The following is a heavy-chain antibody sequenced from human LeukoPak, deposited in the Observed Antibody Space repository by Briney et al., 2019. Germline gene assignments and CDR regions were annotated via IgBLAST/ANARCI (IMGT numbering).Heavy chain of an antibody. Sequence: SETLSLTCTVSGGSIGSYYWSWIRQPPGKGLEWIGYIYYSGSTNYNPSLKSRVTISVDTSKNQFSLKLSSVTAADTAVYYCARPRGVVDAFDIWGQGTMVTVSS. J-gene: IGHJ3*02. D-gene: IGHD3-3*01. CDR1: GGSIGSYY. V-gene: IGHV4-59*01. CDR2: IYYSGST. CDR3: ARPRGVVDAFDI.